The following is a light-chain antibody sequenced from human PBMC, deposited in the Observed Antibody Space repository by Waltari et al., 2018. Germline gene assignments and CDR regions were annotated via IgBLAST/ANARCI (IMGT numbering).Light chain of an antibody. Sequence: EIVLTQSPATLSLSPGERATLSCRASQGVSSYLAWYQQRPGQAPRLLIHSAANRATGIPARFSGSGSGTDFTLTISSLEPEDFAVYYCQQRSDWPRTFGQGTKVEIK. J-gene: IGKJ1*01. CDR2: SAA. CDR3: QQRSDWPRT. V-gene: IGKV3-11*01. CDR1: QGVSSY.